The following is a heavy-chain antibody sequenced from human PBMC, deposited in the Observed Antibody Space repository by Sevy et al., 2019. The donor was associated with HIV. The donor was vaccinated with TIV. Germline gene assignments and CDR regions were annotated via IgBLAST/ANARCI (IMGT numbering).Heavy chain of an antibody. V-gene: IGHV3-21*01. D-gene: IGHD3-22*01. CDR1: GFTFSSYS. CDR2: ISSSSSYI. Sequence: GGSLRLSCAASGFTFSSYSMNWVRQAPGKGLEWVSSISSSSSYIYYADSVKGRFTISRDNAKNSLYLQMNSLRAGDTAVYYCARGQTRITMIVVAAYFGYWGQGTLVTVSS. CDR3: ARGQTRITMIVVAAYFGY. J-gene: IGHJ4*02.